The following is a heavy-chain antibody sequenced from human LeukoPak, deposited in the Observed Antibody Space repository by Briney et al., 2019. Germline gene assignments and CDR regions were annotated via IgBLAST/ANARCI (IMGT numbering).Heavy chain of an antibody. CDR3: ARDRLKDIVVVPAAPYYYYYYGMDV. V-gene: IGHV3-11*06. Sequence: GGSLRLSCAASGFTFSDYYMSWIRQAPGKGLEWVSYISSSSSYTNYADSVKGRFTISRDNAKNSLYLQMNSLRAEDTAVYYCARDRLKDIVVVPAAPYYYYYYGMDVWGKGTTVTVSS. D-gene: IGHD2-2*01. CDR2: ISSSSSYT. CDR1: GFTFSDYY. J-gene: IGHJ6*04.